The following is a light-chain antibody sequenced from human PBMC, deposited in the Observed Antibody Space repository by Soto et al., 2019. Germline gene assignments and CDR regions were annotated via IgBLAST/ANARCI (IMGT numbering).Light chain of an antibody. CDR2: DAS. Sequence: EIVLTQSPGTLSLSPGERATLSCRASQSISNSYLAWYQQKPGQAPRLLIFDASRRATGIPDRFSGSGSGTDFTLTISRLEPEDVAVYYCQQYGSLPQTFGQGTKVEIK. CDR3: QQYGSLPQT. V-gene: IGKV3-20*01. J-gene: IGKJ1*01. CDR1: QSISNSY.